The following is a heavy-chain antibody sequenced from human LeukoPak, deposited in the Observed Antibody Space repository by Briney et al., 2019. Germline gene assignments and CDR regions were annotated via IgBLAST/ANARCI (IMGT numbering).Heavy chain of an antibody. Sequence: GGSLRLSCAASGFTFISYWMSWVRQAPGKGLEWVANIKHDGSEKYYVDSVKGRFTISRDNAKNSLYLQMNSLRAEDTAVYYCARESPYYYDSSDAFDIWGQGTMVTVSS. CDR2: IKHDGSEK. D-gene: IGHD3-22*01. V-gene: IGHV3-7*03. CDR3: ARESPYYYDSSDAFDI. J-gene: IGHJ3*02. CDR1: GFTFISYW.